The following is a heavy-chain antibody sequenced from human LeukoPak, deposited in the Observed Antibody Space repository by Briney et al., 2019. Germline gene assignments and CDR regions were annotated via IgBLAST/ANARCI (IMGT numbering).Heavy chain of an antibody. CDR1: GYTFTSYG. V-gene: IGHV1-69*13. CDR3: ARDRVNLLGPMDV. CDR2: IIPIFGTA. D-gene: IGHD4-11*01. Sequence: SVKVSCKASGYTFTSYGISWVRQAPGQGLEWMGGIIPIFGTANYAQKFQGRVTITADESTSTAYMELSSLRSEDTAVYYCARDRVNLLGPMDVWGQGTTVTVSS. J-gene: IGHJ6*02.